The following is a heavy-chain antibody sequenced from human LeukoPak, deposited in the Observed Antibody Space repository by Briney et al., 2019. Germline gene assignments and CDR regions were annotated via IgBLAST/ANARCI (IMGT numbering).Heavy chain of an antibody. CDR3: AKGWLYYETTDFYFDN. D-gene: IGHD3-16*01. CDR1: GFTFTTYG. CDR2: IAYDGKDK. Sequence: PGGSLRLSCAASGFTFTTYGMYWVRQTPGRGLEWVAVIAYDGKDKYYADSVKGRFTIARDNANNMLYLHMNSLRVDDTAVYHCAKGWLYYETTDFYFDNWGQGTLVTVSS. V-gene: IGHV3-30*18. J-gene: IGHJ4*02.